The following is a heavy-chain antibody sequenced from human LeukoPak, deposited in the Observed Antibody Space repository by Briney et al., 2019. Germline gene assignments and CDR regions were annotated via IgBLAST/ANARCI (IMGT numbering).Heavy chain of an antibody. CDR1: GFSFSSYA. J-gene: IGHJ3*02. Sequence: GGSLRLSCAASGFSFSSYAMHWVRQAPGKGLEWVSVICSGGSTYYADSVKGRFTISRDNSKNTLYLQMNSLRAEDTAMYYCASYILDPDAFDIWGQGTMVTVSS. CDR2: ICSGGST. D-gene: IGHD5-12*01. CDR3: ASYILDPDAFDI. V-gene: IGHV3-53*01.